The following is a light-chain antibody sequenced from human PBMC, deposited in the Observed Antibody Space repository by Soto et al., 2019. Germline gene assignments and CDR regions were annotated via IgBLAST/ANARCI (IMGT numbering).Light chain of an antibody. CDR2: AAS. CDR3: QQSYSTTWT. V-gene: IGKV1-39*01. J-gene: IGKJ1*01. CDR1: QSISSW. Sequence: DIQMTQSPPSLSASVGDRFIITCRTSQSISSWLAWYQQKPGKAPKLLIYAASSLQSGVPSRFSGSGSGTDFTLTISSLQPEDFATYYCQQSYSTTWTFGQGTKVDIK.